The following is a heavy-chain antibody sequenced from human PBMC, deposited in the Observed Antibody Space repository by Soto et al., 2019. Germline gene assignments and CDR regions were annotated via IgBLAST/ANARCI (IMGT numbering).Heavy chain of an antibody. V-gene: IGHV4-34*01. D-gene: IGHD3-10*01. Sequence: SETLSLTCAVYGGSFSGYYWSWIRQPPGKWLEGIGEINHSGSTNYNPSLNSRVTISVDTCKDQYSLKLGAVTGEGRAVYYCARVWGYYGSGSYFFDPWGQGXLVTVSS. CDR2: INHSGST. CDR3: ARVWGYYGSGSYFFDP. CDR1: GGSFSGYY. J-gene: IGHJ5*02.